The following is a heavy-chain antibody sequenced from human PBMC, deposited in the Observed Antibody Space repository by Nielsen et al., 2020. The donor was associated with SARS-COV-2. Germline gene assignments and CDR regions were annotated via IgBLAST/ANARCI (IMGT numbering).Heavy chain of an antibody. CDR2: IGAAGDT. V-gene: IGHV3-13*01. CDR1: GFTISNYD. Sequence: GESLKISCAAYGFTISNYDMHWVRQAAGKGLEWVSSIGAAGDTFYAGSVRGRFTISREDVENSLHLQMNSLRAGDMADYFCTRGVGGWFDPWGQGTLVTVSS. CDR3: TRGVGGWFDP. D-gene: IGHD3-10*01. J-gene: IGHJ5*02.